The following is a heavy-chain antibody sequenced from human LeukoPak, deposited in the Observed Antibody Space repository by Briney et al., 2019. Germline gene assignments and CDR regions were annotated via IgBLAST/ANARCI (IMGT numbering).Heavy chain of an antibody. J-gene: IGHJ6*04. CDR1: GFTFSSYG. D-gene: IGHD4-17*01. CDR3: ARDRRGDDYYYYGMDV. Sequence: PGRSLRLSCAASGFTFSSYGMHWVRQAPGKGLEWVAVISYDGSNKYYADSVKGRFTISRDNSKNTLYLQMNSLRAEDTAVYYCARDRRGDDYYYYGMDVWGKGTTVTVSS. V-gene: IGHV3-30*03. CDR2: ISYDGSNK.